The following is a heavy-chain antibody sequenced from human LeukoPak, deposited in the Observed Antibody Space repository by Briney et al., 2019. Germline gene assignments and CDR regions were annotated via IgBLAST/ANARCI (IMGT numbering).Heavy chain of an antibody. CDR2: IYYSGST. D-gene: IGHD3-10*01. CDR1: GGSISSSGYY. J-gene: IGHJ4*02. V-gene: IGHV4-39*01. CDR3: ARLRTMVRGVMDY. Sequence: PETLSLTCTVSGGSISSSGYYWGWIRQPPGKGLEWIGSIYYSGSTYYNPSLKSRVTISVDTSKNQFSLKLSSVTAADTAVYYCARLRTMVRGVMDYWGQGTLVTVPS.